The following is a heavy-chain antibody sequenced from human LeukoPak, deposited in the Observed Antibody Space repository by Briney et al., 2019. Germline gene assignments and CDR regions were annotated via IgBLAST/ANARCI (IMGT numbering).Heavy chain of an antibody. CDR2: INPSGGST. CDR1: GYTFTSYY. D-gene: IGHD3-3*01. Sequence: GASVKVSCRASGYTFTSYYMHWVRQAPGQGFEWMGIINPSGGSTSYAQKFQGRVTMTRDTSTSTVYMELSSLRSEDTAVYYCARDRTIFGVAAPSDYWGQGTLVTVSS. CDR3: ARDRTIFGVAAPSDY. J-gene: IGHJ4*02. V-gene: IGHV1-46*01.